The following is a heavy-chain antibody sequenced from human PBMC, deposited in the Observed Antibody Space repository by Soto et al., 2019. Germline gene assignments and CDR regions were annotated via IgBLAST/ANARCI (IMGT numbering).Heavy chain of an antibody. CDR3: ARQSIAAAGTSWFDP. CDR2: IYYSGST. J-gene: IGHJ5*02. V-gene: IGHV4-39*01. Sequence: SETLSLTCTVSGGSISSSSYYWGWIRQPPGKGLEWIGSIYYSGSTYYNPSLKSRVTISVDTSKNQFSLKLSSVTAADTAVYYCARQSIAAAGTSWFDPWRQGTLVTVPS. CDR1: GGSISSSSYY. D-gene: IGHD6-13*01.